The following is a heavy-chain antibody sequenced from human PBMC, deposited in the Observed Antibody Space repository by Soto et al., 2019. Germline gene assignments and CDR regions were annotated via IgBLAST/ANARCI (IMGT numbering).Heavy chain of an antibody. CDR3: AKKGYSSGWYGDY. J-gene: IGHJ4*02. Sequence: VQLVESGGGVVQPGRSLRLSCAASGFTFSSYAMSWVRQAPGKGLEWVSAISGSGGSTYYADSVKGRFTISRDNSKNTLYLQMNSLRAEDTAVYYCAKKGYSSGWYGDYWGQGTLVTVSS. CDR1: GFTFSSYA. D-gene: IGHD6-19*01. CDR2: ISGSGGST. V-gene: IGHV3-23*04.